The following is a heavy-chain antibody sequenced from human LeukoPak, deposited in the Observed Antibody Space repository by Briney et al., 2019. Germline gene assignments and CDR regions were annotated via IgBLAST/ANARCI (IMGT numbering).Heavy chain of an antibody. J-gene: IGHJ4*02. Sequence: ASVKVSCKASGYTFTSYAMHWVRRAPGQRLEWMGWINAGNGNTKYSQNFQGRVTITRDTSASTAYMELRSLRSEDTAVYYCASSREGRVDSETRLVDYWGQGTLVTVSS. V-gene: IGHV1-3*01. D-gene: IGHD1-7*01. CDR2: INAGNGNT. CDR1: GYTFTSYA. CDR3: ASSREGRVDSETRLVDY.